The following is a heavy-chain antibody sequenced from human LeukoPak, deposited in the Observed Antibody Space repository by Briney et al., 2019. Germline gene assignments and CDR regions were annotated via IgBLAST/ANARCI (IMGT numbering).Heavy chain of an antibody. CDR1: GFTFSSYA. J-gene: IGHJ5*02. CDR2: ISSNGGST. CDR3: ARERGVRYCSSTSCRTTYNWFDP. Sequence: GGSLRLSCSASGFTFSSYAMHWVRQAPGKGLEYVSAISSNGGSTYYADSVKGRFTISRDNSKNTLYLQMSSLRAEDTAVYYCARERGVRYCSSTSCRTTYNWFDPWGQGTLVTVSS. D-gene: IGHD2-2*01. V-gene: IGHV3-64D*06.